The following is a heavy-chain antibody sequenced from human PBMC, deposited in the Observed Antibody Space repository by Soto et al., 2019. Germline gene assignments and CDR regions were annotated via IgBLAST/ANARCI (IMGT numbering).Heavy chain of an antibody. CDR3: AKSLVTTSLQKLGTFDY. CDR2: VYYSGST. D-gene: IGHD4-4*01. Sequence: SETLSLTCTVSGGSISSSSYYWGWIRQPPGKGLEWIGSVYYSGSTYYNPSLKSRVTISVDTSKNQFSLKLSSVTAADTAVYYCAKSLVTTSLQKLGTFDYWGQGTLVTVSS. V-gene: IGHV4-39*01. CDR1: GGSISSSSYY. J-gene: IGHJ4*02.